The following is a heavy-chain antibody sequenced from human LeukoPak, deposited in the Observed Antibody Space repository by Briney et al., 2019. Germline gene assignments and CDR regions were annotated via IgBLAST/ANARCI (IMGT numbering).Heavy chain of an antibody. V-gene: IGHV3-23*01. D-gene: IGHD7-27*01. CDR2: VNGRGATT. J-gene: IGHJ6*03. Sequence: GGSLRLSCAASGFTFSSYSMNWVRQAPGKGPARVARVNGRGATTYYADSVRGRFTMSRDNSKNTLYLQMISLGADDTAVYFCAKAPATGEGYYFYYMDVWGKGTRVSVSS. CDR3: AKAPATGEGYYFYYMDV. CDR1: GFTFSSYS.